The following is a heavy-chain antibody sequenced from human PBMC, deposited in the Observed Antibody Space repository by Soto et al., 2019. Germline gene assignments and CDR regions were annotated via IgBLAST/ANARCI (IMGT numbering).Heavy chain of an antibody. CDR3: ASSVVTAAIYYYYGMDV. CDR2: INAGNGNT. D-gene: IGHD2-21*02. V-gene: IGHV1-3*01. Sequence: ASVKVSCKASGYTFTSYGMHWVRQAPGQGLEWMGWINAGNGNTKYSQKFQGRVTITADESTSTAYMELSSLRSEDTAVYYCASSVVTAAIYYYYGMDVWGQGTTVTVSS. CDR1: GYTFTSYG. J-gene: IGHJ6*02.